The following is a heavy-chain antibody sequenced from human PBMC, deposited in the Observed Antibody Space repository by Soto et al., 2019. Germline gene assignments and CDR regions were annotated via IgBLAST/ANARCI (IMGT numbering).Heavy chain of an antibody. V-gene: IGHV3-30*18. CDR3: AKSITNSGDSTGLVFELDN. D-gene: IGHD3-3*01. CDR1: GFSFSAFG. CDR2: ISYDGRNE. J-gene: IGHJ4*02. Sequence: QVQLVESVGGVVQPGRSLRLSCAASGFSFSAFGMHWVRQAPGKGLEWVGVISYDGRNEYYADSVRGRFTVSRDNSKSTLYLQMNSMRAEDTAVYYCAKSITNSGDSTGLVFELDNWGPGTLVIVSS.